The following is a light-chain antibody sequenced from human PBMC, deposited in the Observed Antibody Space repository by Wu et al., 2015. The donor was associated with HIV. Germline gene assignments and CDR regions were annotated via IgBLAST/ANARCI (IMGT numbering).Light chain of an antibody. Sequence: EIVLTQSPGTLSLSPGERATLSCRASQSVSSSYLTWYQQKPGQTPRLLIYGASTRATGIPDRFSGSGSGTDFTLTISRLEPEDFAVYYCQQYGGSVLYSFGQGTKPEIK. J-gene: IGKJ2*03. CDR2: GAS. CDR3: QQYGGSVLYS. V-gene: IGKV3-20*01. CDR1: QSVSSSY.